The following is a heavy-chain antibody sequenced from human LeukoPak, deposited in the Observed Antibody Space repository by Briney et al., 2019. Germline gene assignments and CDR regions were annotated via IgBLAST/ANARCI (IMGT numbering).Heavy chain of an antibody. J-gene: IGHJ4*02. CDR1: GYTFTSYD. Sequence: ASVKVSCKASGYTFTSYDINWVRQATGQELEWMGWMNPNSGNTGYAQKFQGRVTMTRNTSISTAYMELSSLRSEDTAVYYCARELRPYYYDSSGYYYRYWGQGTLVTVSS. V-gene: IGHV1-8*01. D-gene: IGHD3-22*01. CDR3: ARELRPYYYDSSGYYYRY. CDR2: MNPNSGNT.